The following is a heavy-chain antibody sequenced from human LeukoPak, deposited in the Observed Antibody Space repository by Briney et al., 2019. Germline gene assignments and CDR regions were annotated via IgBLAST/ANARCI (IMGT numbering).Heavy chain of an antibody. Sequence: GGSLRLSCAASGFTLSSYWMSWVRQAPGKGLEWVANIKQDGSEKYYVDSVKGRFTISRDNAKNSLYLQMNSLRAEDTAVYYCAGDPGIVVVTAIQSYGMDVWGQGTTVTVSS. CDR2: IKQDGSEK. V-gene: IGHV3-7*01. J-gene: IGHJ6*02. D-gene: IGHD2-21*02. CDR3: AGDPGIVVVTAIQSYGMDV. CDR1: GFTLSSYW.